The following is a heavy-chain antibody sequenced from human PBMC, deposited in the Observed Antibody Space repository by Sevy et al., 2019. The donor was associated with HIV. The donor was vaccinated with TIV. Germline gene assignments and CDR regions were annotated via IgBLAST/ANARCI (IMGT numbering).Heavy chain of an antibody. J-gene: IGHJ3*02. D-gene: IGHD3-22*01. Sequence: GGSLRLSCAASGITFNNYAMNWVRQSPGKGLDWVSTIFGSGGTTYYADSVKGRFTISRDNSKNTLYLQMNSLRTEDMALYYCAGGRFDSSGSFDAFDMWGQGTMVTVSS. CDR2: IFGSGGTT. V-gene: IGHV3-23*01. CDR1: GITFNNYA. CDR3: AGGRFDSSGSFDAFDM.